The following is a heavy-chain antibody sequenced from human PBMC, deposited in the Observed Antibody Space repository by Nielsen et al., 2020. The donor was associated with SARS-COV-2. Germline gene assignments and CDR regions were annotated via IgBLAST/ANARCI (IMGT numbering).Heavy chain of an antibody. CDR2: IYYSGST. CDR1: GGSISSGDYY. D-gene: IGHD3-16*01. J-gene: IGHJ3*02. CDR3: ARHKGFGAFDI. Sequence: SETLSLTCTVSGGSISSGDYYWSWIRQPPGKGLEWIGYIYYSGSTYYNPSLKSRVTISVDTSKNQFSLKLSSVTAADTAVYYCARHKGFGAFDIWGQGTMVTVSS. V-gene: IGHV4-30-4*01.